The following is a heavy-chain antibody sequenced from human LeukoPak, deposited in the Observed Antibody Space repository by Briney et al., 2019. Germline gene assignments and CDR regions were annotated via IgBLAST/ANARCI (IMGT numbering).Heavy chain of an antibody. CDR1: GYTFTGYY. D-gene: IGHD3-22*01. J-gene: IGHJ4*02. V-gene: IGHV1-2*06. CDR2: INPNSGGT. CDR3: ARDWDYYDSSGYSY. Sequence: GASVKVSCKASGYTFTGYYMHWVRQAPGQGLEWMGRINPNSGGTNYAQKFQGRVTMTRDTSISTAYTELSRLSSDDTAVYYCARDWDYYDSSGYSYWGQGTLVTVSS.